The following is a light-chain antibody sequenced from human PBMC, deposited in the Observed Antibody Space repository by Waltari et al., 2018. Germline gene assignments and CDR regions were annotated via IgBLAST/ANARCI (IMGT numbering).Light chain of an antibody. CDR1: SSDVGFYNY. J-gene: IGLJ3*02. CDR2: DVS. CDR3: NSYAGSSSWV. V-gene: IGLV2-14*01. Sequence: QSALTQPASVSGSPGPSITISCTGTSSDVGFYNYVSWYQQHPGKAPKLMIYDVSERPSGVSNRFSGSKSGNTASLTISGLQADDEADYYCNSYAGSSSWVFGGGTKLTVL.